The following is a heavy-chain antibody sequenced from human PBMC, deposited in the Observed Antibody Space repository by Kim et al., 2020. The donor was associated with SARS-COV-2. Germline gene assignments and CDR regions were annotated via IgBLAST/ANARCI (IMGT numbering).Heavy chain of an antibody. CDR3: ARKGYSSSRFDP. D-gene: IGHD6-13*01. V-gene: IGHV1-46*01. Sequence: SYAQEFQGRVTMTRDPSTSTVYMELSSLRSEDTAVYYCARKGYSSSRFDPWGQGTLVTVSS. J-gene: IGHJ5*02.